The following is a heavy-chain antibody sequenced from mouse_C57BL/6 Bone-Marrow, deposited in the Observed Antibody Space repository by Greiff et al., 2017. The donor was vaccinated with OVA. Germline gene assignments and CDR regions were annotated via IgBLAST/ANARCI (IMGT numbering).Heavy chain of an antibody. CDR2: IEPENGDT. Sequence: VQLQQSGAELVRPWASVKLSCTASGFNITDDYMHWVHQSPEQGLEWIGWIEPENGDTDYASMFPGQATITAETSSNTAYLQLSSLTSEDTAVYDCTTFYDGYHPHWYFDVWGTGTTVTVSA. J-gene: IGHJ1*03. CDR3: TTFYDGYHPHWYFDV. CDR1: GFNITDDY. V-gene: IGHV14-4*01. D-gene: IGHD2-3*01.